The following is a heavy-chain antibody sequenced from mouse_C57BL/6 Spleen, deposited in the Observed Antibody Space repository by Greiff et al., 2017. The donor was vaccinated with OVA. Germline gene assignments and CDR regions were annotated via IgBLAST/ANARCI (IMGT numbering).Heavy chain of an antibody. CDR2: IDPENGDT. CDR3: TRGDYHYFDY. Sequence: EVKLMESGAELVRPGASVKLSCTASGFNIKDDYMHWVKQRPEQGLEWIGWIDPENGDTEYASKFQGKATITADTSSNTAYLQLSSLTSEDTAVYYCTRGDYHYFDYWGQGTTLTVSS. CDR1: GFNIKDDY. D-gene: IGHD2-4*01. J-gene: IGHJ2*01. V-gene: IGHV14-4*01.